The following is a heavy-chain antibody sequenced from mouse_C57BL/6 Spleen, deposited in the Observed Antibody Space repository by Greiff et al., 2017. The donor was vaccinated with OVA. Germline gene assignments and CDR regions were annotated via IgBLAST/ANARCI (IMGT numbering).Heavy chain of an antibody. CDR3: ARRLTTVVAHFDY. D-gene: IGHD1-1*01. Sequence: EVQGVESGAELVKPGASVKLSCTASGFNIKDYYMHWVKQRTEQGLEWIGRIDPEDGETKYAPKFQGKATITADTSSNTAYLQLSSLTSEDTAVYYCARRLTTVVAHFDYWGQGTTLTVSS. V-gene: IGHV14-2*01. CDR2: IDPEDGET. CDR1: GFNIKDYY. J-gene: IGHJ2*01.